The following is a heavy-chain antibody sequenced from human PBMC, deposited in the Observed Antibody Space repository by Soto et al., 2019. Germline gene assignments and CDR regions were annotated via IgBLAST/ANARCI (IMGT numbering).Heavy chain of an antibody. CDR2: IYDSGST. V-gene: IGHV4-39*02. CDR3: ARRGDYDWSFDL. CDR1: GGSISTTNYY. J-gene: IGHJ2*01. D-gene: IGHD4-17*01. Sequence: QLQLQESGPGLVKPSETLSLTCTISGGSISTTNYYWGWIRQPPGKGLEWIGTIYDSGSTYYNPSLKSRVPIPVDTSKNHFSLTLSSVTAADTAVYYCARRGDYDWSFDLWGRGTLVTVSS.